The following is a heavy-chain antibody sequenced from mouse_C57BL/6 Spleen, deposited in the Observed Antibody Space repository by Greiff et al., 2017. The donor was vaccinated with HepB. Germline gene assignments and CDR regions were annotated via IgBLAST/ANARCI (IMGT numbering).Heavy chain of an antibody. CDR3: ARPSGYPAWFAY. J-gene: IGHJ3*01. V-gene: IGHV5-12*01. CDR2: ISNGGGST. D-gene: IGHD2-2*01. Sequence: EVKLVESGGGLVQPGGSLKLSCAASGFTFSDYYMYWVRQTPETRLEWVAYISNGGGSTYYPDTVKGRFTISRDNAKNTLYLQMSRLKSEDTARYYWARPSGYPAWFAYWGQGTLVTVSA. CDR1: GFTFSDYY.